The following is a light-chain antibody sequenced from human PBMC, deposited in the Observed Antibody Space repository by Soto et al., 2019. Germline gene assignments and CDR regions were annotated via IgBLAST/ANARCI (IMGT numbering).Light chain of an antibody. CDR1: QSVSNNY. J-gene: IGKJ1*01. V-gene: IGKV3D-20*02. CDR2: GAS. CDR3: QQRSGWPRT. Sequence: EIVLTQSPGTLSLSPGETATLSCRASQSVSNNYLAWYQQKPGQAPRLLIYGASNRATGIPDRFSGSGSGTDFTLTISSLEPEDFALYYCQQRSGWPRTFGQGTKVDIK.